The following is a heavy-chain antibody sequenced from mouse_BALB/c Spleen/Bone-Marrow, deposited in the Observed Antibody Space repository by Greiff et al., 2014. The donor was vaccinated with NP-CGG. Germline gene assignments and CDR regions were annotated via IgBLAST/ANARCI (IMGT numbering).Heavy chain of an antibody. CDR3: TREDYGNYVFPY. J-gene: IGHJ3*01. Sequence: LKESGSELVRPGASVRLSCKASGYTFTSHWMHWVKQRPGQGLEWIGNIYPGSGSTNYDEKFKGKATLTVDTSSSTAYMQLSSLTSEDSAVYYCTREDYGNYVFPYWGQGTLVTVSA. D-gene: IGHD2-1*01. CDR1: GYTFTSHW. V-gene: IGHV1S22*01. CDR2: IYPGSGST.